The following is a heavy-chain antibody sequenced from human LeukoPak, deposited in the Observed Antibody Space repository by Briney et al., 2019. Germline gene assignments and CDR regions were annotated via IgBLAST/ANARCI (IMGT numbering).Heavy chain of an antibody. D-gene: IGHD3-22*01. Sequence: PSETLSLTCTVPGGSISSYYWSWIRQPPGKGLEWIGYIYYSGSTNYNPSLKSRVTISVDTSKNQFSLKLSSVTAADTAVYYCARGVDSSGYYYVISRGWFDPWGQGTLVTVSS. CDR3: ARGVDSSGYYYVISRGWFDP. V-gene: IGHV4-59*12. J-gene: IGHJ5*02. CDR1: GGSISSYY. CDR2: IYYSGST.